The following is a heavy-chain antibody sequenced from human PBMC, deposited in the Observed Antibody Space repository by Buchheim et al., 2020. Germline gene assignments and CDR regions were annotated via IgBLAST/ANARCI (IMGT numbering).Heavy chain of an antibody. CDR3: ARDGGAYDSSGYGDY. D-gene: IGHD3-22*01. J-gene: IGHJ4*02. Sequence: EVQLLESGGGGGLVQPGGSLRLSCAASGFTFSSYAMSWVRQAPGKGLEWVSAISGSGGGTYYADSVKGRFIISRDNSKTTLYLQMNSLRAEDTAVYYCARDGGAYDSSGYGDYWGQGTL. V-gene: IGHV3-23*01. CDR2: ISGSGGGT. CDR1: GFTFSSYA.